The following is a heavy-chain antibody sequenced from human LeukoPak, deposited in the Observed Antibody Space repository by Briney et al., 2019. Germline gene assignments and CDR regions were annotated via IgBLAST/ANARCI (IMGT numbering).Heavy chain of an antibody. CDR1: GFTFSSYA. Sequence: GGSLRLSCAASGFTFSSYAMSWVRQAPGKGLEWVSAISGSGGSTYYAGSLKGRFTISRDNAKNSLYLQMNSLRAEDTAVYYCATDSVVAATKAMDYWGEGTLVTVSS. D-gene: IGHD2-15*01. J-gene: IGHJ4*02. CDR2: ISGSGGST. CDR3: ATDSVVAATKAMDY. V-gene: IGHV3-23*01.